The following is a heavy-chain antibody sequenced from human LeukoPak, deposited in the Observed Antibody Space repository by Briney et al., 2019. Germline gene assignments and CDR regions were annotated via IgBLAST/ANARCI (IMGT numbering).Heavy chain of an antibody. Sequence: GSLRLSCAASGFTFSSYWISWVRQAPGKGLEWVANIKQDGSEKYYVDSVKGRFTISRDNAKNLLYLQMNSLRAEDTAVYYCARERGSGSYHPFDSWGQGTLATVSS. CDR2: IKQDGSEK. CDR3: ARERGSGSYHPFDS. J-gene: IGHJ5*01. CDR1: GFTFSSYW. V-gene: IGHV3-7*01. D-gene: IGHD3-10*01.